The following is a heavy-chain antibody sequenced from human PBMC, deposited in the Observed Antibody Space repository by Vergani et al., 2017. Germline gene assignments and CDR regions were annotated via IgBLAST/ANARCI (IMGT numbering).Heavy chain of an antibody. J-gene: IGHJ3*02. CDR3: ARVFVGRAFDI. D-gene: IGHD3-16*01. CDR2: IYHSGTT. V-gene: IGHV4-30-2*01. Sequence: QLVEPGGGLVQPGRSLTLSCAASGFPFDDYAMHLVRHAPGKGLEWIGYIYHSGTTYYNPSLKSRGTISVDRSNNQFSLKLSSVTAADTAVYYCARVFVGRAFDIWGQGTMVTVSS. CDR1: GFPFDDYA.